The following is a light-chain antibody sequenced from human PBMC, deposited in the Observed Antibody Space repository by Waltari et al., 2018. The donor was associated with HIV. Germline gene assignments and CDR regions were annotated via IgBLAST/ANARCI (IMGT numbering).Light chain of an antibody. CDR2: EVT. V-gene: IGLV2-23*02. CDR3: CSYAGSSSWV. Sequence: QSALTQPAPVSGSPGQSITLPCTGTSSDVESYNLVPWYQPHPGKAPKLMIYEVTKRPSGVSSRFSGTKAGNTSSLTISVLQAEDEADYYCCSYAGSSSWVFGGGTKLTVL. CDR1: SSDVESYNL. J-gene: IGLJ3*02.